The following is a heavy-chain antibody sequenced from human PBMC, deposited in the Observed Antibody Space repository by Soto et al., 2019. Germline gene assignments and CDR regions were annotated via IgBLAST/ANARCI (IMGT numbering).Heavy chain of an antibody. J-gene: IGHJ4*02. D-gene: IGHD6-13*01. CDR3: ARQSYSSYYFDY. V-gene: IGHV3-64*01. CDR1: GFTFSSYA. CDR2: ISSNGGST. Sequence: EVQLVESGGGLVQPGGSLRLSCAASGFTFSSYAMHWVRQAPGKGLEYVSAISSNGGSTYYANSVKGRFTISRDNSKNTLYLQMGSLRAEDMAVYYFARQSYSSYYFDYWGQGTLVTVSS.